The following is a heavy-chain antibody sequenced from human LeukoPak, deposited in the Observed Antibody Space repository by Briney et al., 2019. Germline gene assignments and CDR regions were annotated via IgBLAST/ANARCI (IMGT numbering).Heavy chain of an antibody. J-gene: IGHJ6*02. CDR3: ARSGSGSFDYGMDV. Sequence: GASVKVSCKASGGTFSSYAISWVRQAPGQGLEWMGGIIPIFGTANYAQKFQGRVTITADESTSTAYMELSCLRSEDTAVYYCARSGSGSFDYGMDVWGQGTTVTVSS. V-gene: IGHV1-69*01. CDR1: GGTFSSYA. CDR2: IIPIFGTA. D-gene: IGHD3-10*01.